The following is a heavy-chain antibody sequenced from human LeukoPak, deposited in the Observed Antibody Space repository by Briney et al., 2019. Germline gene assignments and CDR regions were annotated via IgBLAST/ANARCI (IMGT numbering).Heavy chain of an antibody. CDR1: VFTFSTYL. Sequence: GGSLRLSFAVSVFTFSTYLMRCGRQAPGKGLEWGFTITEDGSEKFYVYSVRGRGTISTDNQKNLLFLEMNSLRAEDTAVYYCARAGSWSFDYWGQGTLVTVSS. J-gene: IGHJ4*02. CDR3: ARAGSWSFDY. V-gene: IGHV3-7*05. D-gene: IGHD6-19*01. CDR2: ITEDGSEK.